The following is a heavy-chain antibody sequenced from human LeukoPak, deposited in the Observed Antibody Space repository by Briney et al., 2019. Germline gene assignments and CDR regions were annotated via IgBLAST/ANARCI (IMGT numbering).Heavy chain of an antibody. CDR3: ARDTASIAAAGTLYFDY. D-gene: IGHD6-13*01. CDR2: TIPIFGIA. CDR1: GGTFSSYA. J-gene: IGHJ4*02. V-gene: IGHV1-69*04. Sequence: ASVKVSCKASGGTFSSYAISWVRQAPGQGLEWMGRTIPIFGIANYAQKFQGRVTITADKSTSTAYMELSSLRSEDTAVYYCARDTASIAAAGTLYFDYWGQGTLVTVSS.